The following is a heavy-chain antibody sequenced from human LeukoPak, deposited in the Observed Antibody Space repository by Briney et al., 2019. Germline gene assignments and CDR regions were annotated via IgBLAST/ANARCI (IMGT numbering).Heavy chain of an antibody. Sequence: SDTLSLTCTVSGDSISIYYWSGLRQPPGETLEGIRYIYYTGTTNYNPSLKSRVNMSRDPSKNQFSLNLNSVTAADTAVYYCARAFYASSGYSNCFDPWGQGTLVTVSS. D-gene: IGHD3-22*01. V-gene: IGHV4-59*07. CDR1: GDSISIYY. CDR2: IYYTGTT. CDR3: ARAFYASSGYSNCFDP. J-gene: IGHJ5*02.